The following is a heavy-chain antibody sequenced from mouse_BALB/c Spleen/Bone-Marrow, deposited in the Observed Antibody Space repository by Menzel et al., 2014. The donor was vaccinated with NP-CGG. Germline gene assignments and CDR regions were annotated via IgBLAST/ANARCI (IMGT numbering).Heavy chain of an antibody. V-gene: IGHV1-82*01. Sequence: QVQLKESGPEMVKPGASVKISCRASGYAFSSSWMNWAKQRPGQGLEWIGRIYPGDGDTNYNGKFKGKATLTADKSSSTAYMQLSSLTSVDSAVYICARTYGSSYFVYWGQGTLVTVSA. D-gene: IGHD1-1*01. CDR1: GYAFSSSW. CDR3: ARTYGSSYFVY. CDR2: IYPGDGDT. J-gene: IGHJ3*01.